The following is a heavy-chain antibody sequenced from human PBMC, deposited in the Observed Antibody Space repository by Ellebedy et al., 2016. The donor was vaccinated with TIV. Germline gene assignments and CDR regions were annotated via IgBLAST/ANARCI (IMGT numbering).Heavy chain of an antibody. CDR1: GFTFSDYY. J-gene: IGHJ6*02. CDR3: ARKNIVGARDGLDV. Sequence: PGGSLRLSCAASGFTFSDYYMTWIRQAPGKGLEWVSYISGSGSNVQYADSVKGRFTISRDNAKNSLYLQMNSLRAGDTAVYYCARKNIVGARDGLDVWGQGTTVSVSS. D-gene: IGHD1-26*01. V-gene: IGHV3-11*04. CDR2: ISGSGSNV.